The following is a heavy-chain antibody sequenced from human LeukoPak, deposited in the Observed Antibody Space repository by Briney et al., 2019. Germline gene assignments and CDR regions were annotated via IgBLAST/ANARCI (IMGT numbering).Heavy chain of an antibody. J-gene: IGHJ4*02. Sequence: SETLSLTCSVSGYPISSGFYWGWIRQPPGKGLEWIGSIHQSGYTYYNASLMSRVTISVDTSKNQFSLNLRSVAAADTAVYYCVRGHSSGWYEGLFDYWGQGTLVTVSS. V-gene: IGHV4-38-2*02. CDR2: IHQSGYT. CDR3: VRGHSSGWYEGLFDY. CDR1: GYPISSGFY. D-gene: IGHD6-19*01.